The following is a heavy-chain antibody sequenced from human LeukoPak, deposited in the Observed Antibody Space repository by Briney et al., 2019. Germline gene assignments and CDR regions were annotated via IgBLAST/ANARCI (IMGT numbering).Heavy chain of an antibody. D-gene: IGHD2-2*01. Sequence: NPSETPSLTCTVSGGSISSSSYYSGWIRQPPGKGLEWIVSIYYSGSTYYNPSLKSRFTISVDTSKNQFSLKLSSVPAADAAVYYCARHQNVVVPAALDRWGQGTLVTVSS. CDR1: GGSISSSSYY. CDR2: IYYSGST. J-gene: IGHJ5*02. CDR3: ARHQNVVVPAALDR. V-gene: IGHV4-39*01.